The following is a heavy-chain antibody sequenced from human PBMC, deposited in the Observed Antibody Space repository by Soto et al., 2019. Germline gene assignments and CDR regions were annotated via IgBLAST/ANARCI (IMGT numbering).Heavy chain of an antibody. Sequence: PGGSLRLSCTASGFNFRTYAMSWVRQAPGKGLEWLSVMTGSGGDTFYADSVKGRFTISRDNSKNTLYLQMNSLRADDTAVYYCATAVAGIFDFWGQGTLVTVSS. CDR1: GFNFRTYA. J-gene: IGHJ4*02. CDR2: MTGSGGDT. CDR3: ATAVAGIFDF. V-gene: IGHV3-23*01. D-gene: IGHD6-19*01.